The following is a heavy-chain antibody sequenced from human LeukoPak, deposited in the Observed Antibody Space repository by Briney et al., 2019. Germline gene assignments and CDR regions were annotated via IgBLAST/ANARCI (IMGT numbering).Heavy chain of an antibody. CDR3: ARAGYSSSWYVRFWFDP. Sequence: SDTLSLTCAVYGGAFSGYYWSWIRQPPGKGLEWIGEINHSGSTNYNPSLKSRVTISVDTSKNQFSLKLSSVTAADTAMYYCARAGYSSSWYVRFWFDPWGQGTLVTVSS. V-gene: IGHV4-34*01. CDR1: GGAFSGYY. J-gene: IGHJ5*02. D-gene: IGHD6-13*01. CDR2: INHSGST.